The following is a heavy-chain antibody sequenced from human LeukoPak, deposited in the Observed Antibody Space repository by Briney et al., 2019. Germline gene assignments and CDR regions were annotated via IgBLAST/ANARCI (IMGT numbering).Heavy chain of an antibody. J-gene: IGHJ6*03. D-gene: IGHD6-13*01. CDR2: ISDSGAGT. CDR3: AKDRVATERYYMDV. Sequence: ETLSLTCAVSGASISSSNYYWGWVRQSPGKGLEWVSAISDSGAGTYYADSVKGRFTISRDNSKNTLYLQMNSLRAEDTAVYYCAKDRVATERYYMDVWGKGTTVTISS. CDR1: GASISSSNYY. V-gene: IGHV3-23*01.